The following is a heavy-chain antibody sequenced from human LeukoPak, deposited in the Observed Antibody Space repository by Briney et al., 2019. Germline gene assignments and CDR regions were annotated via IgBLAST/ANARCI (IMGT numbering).Heavy chain of an antibody. Sequence: ASVKVSCKASGYTFTGYYMHWVRQAPGQGLAWMGWINPNSGGTNYAQKFQGRVTMTRDTSISTAYMELSRLRSDDTAVYYCARYCSGSGCYSFGLNYWGQGTLVTVSS. D-gene: IGHD2-15*01. CDR2: INPNSGGT. J-gene: IGHJ4*02. CDR3: ARYCSGSGCYSFGLNY. CDR1: GYTFTGYY. V-gene: IGHV1-2*02.